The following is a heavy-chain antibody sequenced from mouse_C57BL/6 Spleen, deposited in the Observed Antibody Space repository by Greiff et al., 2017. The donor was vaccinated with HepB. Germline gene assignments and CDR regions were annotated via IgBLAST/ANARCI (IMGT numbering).Heavy chain of an antibody. CDR3: ARDDYGSLFAD. Sequence: DVKLQESGPGLVKPSQSLSLTCSVTGYSITSGYYWNWIRQFPGNKLEWMGYISYDGSNNYNPSLKNRISITRDTSKNQFFLKLNSVTTEDTATYYCARDDYGSLFADWGQGTLVTVSA. J-gene: IGHJ3*01. V-gene: IGHV3-6*01. D-gene: IGHD1-1*01. CDR2: ISYDGSN. CDR1: GYSITSGYY.